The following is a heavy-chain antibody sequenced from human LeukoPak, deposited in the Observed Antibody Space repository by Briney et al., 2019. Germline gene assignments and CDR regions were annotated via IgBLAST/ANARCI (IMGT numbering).Heavy chain of an antibody. V-gene: IGHV3-48*04. CDR3: ARGGIVVVPAAMGWFDP. J-gene: IGHJ5*02. CDR2: ISSSSSTI. Sequence: GGSLRLSCAASGFTFSSYSMNWVRQAPGKGLEWVSYISSSSSTIYYADSVKGQFTISRDNAKNSLYLQMNSLRAEDTAVYYCARGGIVVVPAAMGWFDPWGQGTLVTVSS. CDR1: GFTFSSYS. D-gene: IGHD2-2*01.